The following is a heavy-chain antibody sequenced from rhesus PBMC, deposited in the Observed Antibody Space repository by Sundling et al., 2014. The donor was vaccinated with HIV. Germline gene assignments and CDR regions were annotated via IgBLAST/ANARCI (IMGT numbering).Heavy chain of an antibody. J-gene: IGHJ5-1*01. CDR2: IYGGGSYI. D-gene: IGHD3-16*01. CDR1: GDSLNSNY. CDR3: AREGSGSYYFGYFDV. V-gene: IGHV4-169*02. Sequence: QVQLQESGPGLVRPSETLSLTCAVSGDSLNSNYWTWIRQAPGKGMEWIGYIYGGGSYIDYSPSLKSRVTLSVDTSKNQFSLNLSSVTAADTAVYYCAREGSGSYYFGYFDVWGPESWSPSPQ.